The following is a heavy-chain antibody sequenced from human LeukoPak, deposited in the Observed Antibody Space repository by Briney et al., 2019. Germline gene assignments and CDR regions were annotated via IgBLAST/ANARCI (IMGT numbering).Heavy chain of an antibody. D-gene: IGHD6-19*01. Sequence: SETLSLTCAVSGCSINSHYWGWIRQPPGKGLQWIGDIYYTGKINYNASLKSRVTITLDTSKDHLSLNLTSVLAADTAIYYCVRRDTGWNYFDYWGQGILVTVSS. J-gene: IGHJ4*02. V-gene: IGHV4-59*08. CDR2: IYYTGKI. CDR1: GCSINSHY. CDR3: VRRDTGWNYFDY.